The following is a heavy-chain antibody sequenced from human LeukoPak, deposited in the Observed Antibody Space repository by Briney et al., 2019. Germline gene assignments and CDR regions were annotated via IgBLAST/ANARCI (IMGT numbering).Heavy chain of an antibody. CDR3: ASVSYYDFWSGIDY. CDR2: IYYSGST. D-gene: IGHD3-3*01. V-gene: IGHV4-61*01. Sequence: PSETLSLTCTVSGGSVSSGSYYWSWIRQPPGKGLEWIGYIYYSGSTNYNPSLKSRVTISVDTSKNQFSLKLSSVTAADTAVYYCASVSYYDFWSGIDYWGQGTLVTVSS. J-gene: IGHJ4*02. CDR1: GGSVSSGSYY.